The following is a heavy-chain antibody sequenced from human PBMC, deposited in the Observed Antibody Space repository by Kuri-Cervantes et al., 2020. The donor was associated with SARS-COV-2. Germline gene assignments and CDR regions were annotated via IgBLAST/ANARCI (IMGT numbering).Heavy chain of an antibody. CDR2: INHSGST. CDR1: GGSFSGYY. D-gene: IGHD2-2*01. CDR3: ARSYCSSTSRYGQPLRWFDP. J-gene: IGHJ5*02. Sequence: SQTLSLTCAVYGGSFSGYYWSWIRQPPGKGLEWIGEINHSGSTNYNPSLKGRVTISVDTSKNQFSLKLSSVTAADTAVYYCARSYCSSTSRYGQPLRWFDPWGQGTLVTVSS. V-gene: IGHV4-34*01.